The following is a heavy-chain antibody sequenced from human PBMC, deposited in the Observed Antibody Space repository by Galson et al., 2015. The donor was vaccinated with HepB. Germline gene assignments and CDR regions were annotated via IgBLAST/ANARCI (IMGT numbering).Heavy chain of an antibody. J-gene: IGHJ3*02. CDR3: AKDTDGTYAFDI. CDR2: ISGSGGST. CDR1: GFTFSSYA. D-gene: IGHD1-26*01. Sequence: SLRLSCAASGFTFSSYAMSWVRQAPGKGLEWVSAISGSGGSTYYADSVKGRFTISRDNSKNTLYLQMNSLRAEDTAVYYCAKDTDGTYAFDIWGQGTMVTVSS. V-gene: IGHV3-23*01.